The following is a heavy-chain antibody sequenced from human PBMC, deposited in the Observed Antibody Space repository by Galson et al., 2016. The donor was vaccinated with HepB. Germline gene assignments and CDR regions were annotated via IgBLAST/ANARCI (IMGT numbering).Heavy chain of an antibody. J-gene: IGHJ4*02. V-gene: IGHV1-18*01. D-gene: IGHD6-19*01. CDR3: VLAVAGNFDY. CDR2: ISANTGYT. Sequence: SVKVSCKASGYTFTKYGITWVRQAPGQGLEWMGWISANTGYTNYAQKFQGRVTMTNDTSTTTAFMDLRSLRADDTAVYYFVLAVAGNFDYWGQGTLVTVSS. CDR1: GYTFTKYG.